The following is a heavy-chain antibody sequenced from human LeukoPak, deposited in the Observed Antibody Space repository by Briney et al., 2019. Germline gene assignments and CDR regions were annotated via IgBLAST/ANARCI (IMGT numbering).Heavy chain of an antibody. D-gene: IGHD3-22*01. Sequence: RMSGPTLVNPTQTLTLTCTFSGFSLSTSGMCVSWIRQPPGKALEWLARIDWDDDEFYSTSLRTRLAISKDTSKNQVVLTMTNMDPVDTATYYCAHAYYYDSSGYWRGVNADFDYWGQGTLVTVSS. CDR2: IDWDDDE. CDR1: GFSLSTSGMC. V-gene: IGHV2-70*17. J-gene: IGHJ4*02. CDR3: AHAYYYDSSGYWRGVNADFDY.